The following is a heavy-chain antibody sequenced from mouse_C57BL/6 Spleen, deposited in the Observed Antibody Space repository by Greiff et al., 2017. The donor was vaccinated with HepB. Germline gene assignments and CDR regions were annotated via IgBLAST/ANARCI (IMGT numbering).Heavy chain of an antibody. D-gene: IGHD4-1*01. Sequence: QVQLKQPGAELVKPGASVKLSCKASGYTFTSYWMHWVKQRPGRGLEWIGRIDPNSGGTKYNEKFKSKATLTVDKPSSTAYMQLSSLTSEDSAVYYCARWDDYDAMDYWGQGTSVTVSS. CDR1: GYTFTSYW. CDR3: ARWDDYDAMDY. J-gene: IGHJ4*01. V-gene: IGHV1-72*01. CDR2: IDPNSGGT.